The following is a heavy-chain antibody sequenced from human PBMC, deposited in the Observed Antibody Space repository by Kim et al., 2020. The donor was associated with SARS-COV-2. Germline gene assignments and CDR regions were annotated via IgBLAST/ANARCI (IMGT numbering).Heavy chain of an antibody. D-gene: IGHD3-10*01. CDR1: GFTFDDYA. Sequence: GGSLRLSCAASGFTFDDYAMHWVRQAPGKGLEWVSGISWNSGSIGYADSVKGRFTISRDNAKNSLYLQMNSLRAEDMALYYCAKDAGSAPRGYYGMDVWGQGTTVTVSS. CDR2: ISWNSGSI. CDR3: AKDAGSAPRGYYGMDV. V-gene: IGHV3-9*03. J-gene: IGHJ6*02.